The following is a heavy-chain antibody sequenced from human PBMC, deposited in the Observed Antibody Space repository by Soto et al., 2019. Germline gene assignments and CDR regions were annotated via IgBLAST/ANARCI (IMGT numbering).Heavy chain of an antibody. D-gene: IGHD3-10*01. CDR3: ARDFFGNHYFDY. J-gene: IGHJ4*02. V-gene: IGHV4-38-2*02. CDR2: IYHSGTT. Sequence: PSETLSLTCDVSGYSISSGYQWGWIRQPPGKGLEWIGNIYHSGTTSYNPSLKSRVTVSVDTSKNQISLNLTSVTAADTAIYYRARDFFGNHYFDYWGQGILVTVSS. CDR1: GYSISSGYQ.